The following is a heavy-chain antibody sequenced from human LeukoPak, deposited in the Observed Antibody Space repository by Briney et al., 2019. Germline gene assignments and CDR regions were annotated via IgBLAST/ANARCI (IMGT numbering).Heavy chain of an antibody. CDR1: GYTFTSYG. D-gene: IGHD3-3*01. J-gene: IGHJ5*02. CDR3: ARTYYDFWSGSQNWFDP. Sequence: ASVKVSCKASGYTFTSYGISWVRQAPGRGLEWMGWISAYNGNTNYAQKLQGRVTMTADTSTSTAYMELRSLRSDDTAVYYCARTYYDFWSGSQNWFDPWGQGTLVTVSS. CDR2: ISAYNGNT. V-gene: IGHV1-18*01.